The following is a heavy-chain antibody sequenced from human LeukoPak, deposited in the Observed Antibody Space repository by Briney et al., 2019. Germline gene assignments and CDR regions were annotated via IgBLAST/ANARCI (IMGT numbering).Heavy chain of an antibody. J-gene: IGHJ1*01. CDR1: GFTFSSFS. CDR2: ISTTSTYI. V-gene: IGHV3-21*01. CDR3: ARDTQNYGDYIEYFQH. D-gene: IGHD4-17*01. Sequence: GGSLRLSCAASGFTFSSFSMNWVRQAPGKGLEWVSSISTTSTYIYYADSLRGRFTISRDNAKNSLYLQMCSLRAEDTAVYYCARDTQNYGDYIEYFQHWGQGTLVTVSS.